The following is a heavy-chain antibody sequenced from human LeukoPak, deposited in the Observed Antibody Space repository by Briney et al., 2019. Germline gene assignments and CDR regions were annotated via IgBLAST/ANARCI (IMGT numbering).Heavy chain of an antibody. CDR1: GFTFTSYA. Sequence: GGPLRLSWAASGFTFTSYAMSWVRQAPKKGLEWVSVISASGGSTNYADSVKGRFTISRDNSKNTLYLQMNSLRAEDTAVYYCARVLYILRYFDYWGKGTTVTISS. CDR2: ISASGGST. J-gene: IGHJ6*04. V-gene: IGHV3-23*01. D-gene: IGHD3-9*01. CDR3: ARVLYILRYFDY.